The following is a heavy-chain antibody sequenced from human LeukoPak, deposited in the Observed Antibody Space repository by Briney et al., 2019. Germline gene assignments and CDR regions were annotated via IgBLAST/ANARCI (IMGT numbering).Heavy chain of an antibody. CDR2: IYYSGST. J-gene: IGHJ4*02. CDR3: ARRDTVTGVNHFDS. CDR1: GGSISSYY. V-gene: IGHV4-59*08. Sequence: SETLSLTCTVSGGSISSYYWSWIRQPPGKGLEWIGYIYYSGSTNYNPSLKSRVTISVDTSKNQFSLNLSSVTAADTAVYYCARRDTVTGVNHFDSWGQGTLVTVSS. D-gene: IGHD4-17*01.